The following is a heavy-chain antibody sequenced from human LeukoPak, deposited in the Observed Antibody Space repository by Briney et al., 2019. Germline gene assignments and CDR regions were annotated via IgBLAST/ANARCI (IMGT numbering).Heavy chain of an antibody. CDR1: GGSISSSSYY. CDR3: ARLGAYYAPPGH. D-gene: IGHD2/OR15-2a*01. CDR2: IYYSGST. Sequence: PSETLSLTCTVSGGSISSSSYYWGWIRQPPGKGLEWIGSIYYSGSTYYNPSLKSRVTISVDTSKNQFSLKLSSVTAADTAVYYCARLGAYYAPPGHWGNGTLVTVSS. J-gene: IGHJ4*01. V-gene: IGHV4-39*01.